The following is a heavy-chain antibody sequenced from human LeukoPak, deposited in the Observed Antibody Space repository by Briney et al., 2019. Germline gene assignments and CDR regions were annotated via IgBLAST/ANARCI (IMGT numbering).Heavy chain of an antibody. V-gene: IGHV3-23*01. CDR1: GFPFSNYA. CDR3: AKGLGTSGYHDY. J-gene: IGHJ4*02. D-gene: IGHD3-22*01. Sequence: PGGSLRLSCAASGFPFSNYAMTWVRQAPGKGLERVLGISDSGDRTYYADSVKGRFTISRDNSKNMLYLQMNSLRVEDTALYYCAKGLGTSGYHDYWGQGTLVTVSS. CDR2: ISDSGDRT.